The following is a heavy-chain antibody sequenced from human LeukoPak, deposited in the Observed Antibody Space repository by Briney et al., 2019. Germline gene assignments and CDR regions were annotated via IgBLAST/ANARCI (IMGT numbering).Heavy chain of an antibody. CDR1: GFTFSSFG. J-gene: IGHJ5*02. Sequence: PGRTLTLSCAASGFTFSSFGMHWVRQAPGKGLEWVAVIWYDASDRYYADSVKGRFTISRDNSKNTLFLQMNSLRDDDTAVYYCVRGVGVSRFNYFDPWGQGTQVVFSS. V-gene: IGHV3-33*01. CDR2: IWYDASDR. CDR3: VRGVGVSRFNYFDP. D-gene: IGHD5-24*01.